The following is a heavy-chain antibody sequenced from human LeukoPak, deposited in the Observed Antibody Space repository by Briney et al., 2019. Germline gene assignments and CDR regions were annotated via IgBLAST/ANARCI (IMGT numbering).Heavy chain of an antibody. Sequence: SETLSLTCTVSGGSISSYYWSWIRQPPGKGLEWIGYIYYSGSTNYNPSLKSRVIISVDTSKNQFSLKLTSVTAADTAVYYCARVEVTSSWYSIDYWDQGILVTVSS. J-gene: IGHJ4*02. CDR2: IYYSGST. D-gene: IGHD6-13*01. V-gene: IGHV4-59*01. CDR1: GGSISSYY. CDR3: ARVEVTSSWYSIDY.